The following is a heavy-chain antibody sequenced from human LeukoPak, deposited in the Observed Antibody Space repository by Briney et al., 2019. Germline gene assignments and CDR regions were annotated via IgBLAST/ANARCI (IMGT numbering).Heavy chain of an antibody. CDR2: INPSGGST. CDR3: ARGLLGYCSGGSCYSLGY. V-gene: IGHV1-46*01. CDR1: GYTFTSYY. D-gene: IGHD2-15*01. J-gene: IGHJ4*02. Sequence: AASVKVSCTASGYTFTSYYMHWVRQAPGQGLEWMGIINPSGGSTSYAQKFQGRVTMTRDTSTSTVYMELSSLRSEDTAVYYCARGLLGYCSGGSCYSLGYWGQGTLVTASS.